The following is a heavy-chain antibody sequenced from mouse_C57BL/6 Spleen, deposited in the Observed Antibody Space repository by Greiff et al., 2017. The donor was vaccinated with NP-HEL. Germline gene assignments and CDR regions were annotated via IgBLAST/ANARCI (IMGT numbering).Heavy chain of an antibody. D-gene: IGHD1-1*01. CDR1: GYAFSSSW. J-gene: IGHJ2*01. CDR2: IYPGDGDT. Sequence: VQLQQSGPELVKPGASVKISCKASGYAFSSSWMNWVKQRPGTGLEWIGRIYPGDGDTKYNGKFKGTATLTADKASSTAYMQLSSLTSEDSAVYCCARSNYYGSSYFDYWGQGTTLTVSS. CDR3: ARSNYYGSSYFDY. V-gene: IGHV1-82*01.